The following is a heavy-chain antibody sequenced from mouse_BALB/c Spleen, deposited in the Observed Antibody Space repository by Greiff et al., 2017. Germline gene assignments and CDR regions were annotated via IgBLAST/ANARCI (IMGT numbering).Heavy chain of an antibody. CDR3: SYGYEDYYAMDY. J-gene: IGHJ4*01. CDR1: GYTFTSYT. CDR2: INPSSGYT. V-gene: IGHV1-4*02. Sequence: QVQLQQSAAELARPGASVKMSCKASGYTFTSYTMHWVKQRPGQGLEWIGYINPSSGYTEYNQKFKDKTTLTADKSSSTAYMQLSRLTSEDSAVYYCSYGYEDYYAMDYWGQGTSVTVSS. D-gene: IGHD2-2*01.